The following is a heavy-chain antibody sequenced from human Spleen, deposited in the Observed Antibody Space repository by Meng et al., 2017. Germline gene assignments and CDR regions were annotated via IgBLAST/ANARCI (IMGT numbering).Heavy chain of an antibody. CDR2: INHSGST. CDR3: ARGPTTMAHDFDY. Sequence: QVQLQQWGEGRLKPSEPLSLTCVVSGGSFSDYYWSWIRQPPGKGLEWIGEINHSGSTNYNPSLESRATISVDTSQNNLSLKLSSVTAADSAVYYCARGPTTMAHDFDYWGQGTLVTVFS. J-gene: IGHJ4*02. V-gene: IGHV4-34*01. CDR1: GGSFSDYY. D-gene: IGHD4-11*01.